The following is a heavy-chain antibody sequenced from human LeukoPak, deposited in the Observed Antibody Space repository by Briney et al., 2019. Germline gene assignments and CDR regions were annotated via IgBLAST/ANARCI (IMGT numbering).Heavy chain of an antibody. D-gene: IGHD1-26*01. CDR2: TYSSGSA. CDR1: GGSISSGSYY. V-gene: IGHV4-61*02. J-gene: IGHJ5*02. CDR3: ARGVGSSESNWFDP. Sequence: SGPTLVNPSQTLSLTCTVTGGSISSGSYYWSWIRQPAGKGLEWIGRTYSSGSANYNPSLKSRVTISVDRSNNQFSLKVTSVTAADTAVYYCARGVGSSESNWFDPWGQGTLATVSS.